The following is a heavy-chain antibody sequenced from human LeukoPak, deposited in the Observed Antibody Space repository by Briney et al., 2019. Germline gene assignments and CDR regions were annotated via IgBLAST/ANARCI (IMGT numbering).Heavy chain of an antibody. CDR2: ISSSSSYI. V-gene: IGHV3-21*01. J-gene: IGHJ5*02. CDR1: GFTFSSYA. D-gene: IGHD6-19*01. CDR3: ARDSSGWFRSWFDP. Sequence: PGGSLRLSCAASGFTFSSYAMSWVRQAPGKGLEWVSSISSSSSYIYYADSVKGRFTISRDNAKNSLYLQMNSLRAEDTAVYYCARDSSGWFRSWFDPWGQGTLVTVSS.